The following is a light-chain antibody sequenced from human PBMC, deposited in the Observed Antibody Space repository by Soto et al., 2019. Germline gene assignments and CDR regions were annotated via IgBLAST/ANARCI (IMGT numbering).Light chain of an antibody. V-gene: IGLV2-14*01. Sequence: QSVLTQPASVSGSPGQSITISCTGTSSDVGDYNYVSWYQQHPGKAPKLIIYEVSYRPSGVSNRFSGSKSGNTASLSISGLQAEDEADYYCSSYTSSSTFYVFGSGTKVTVL. CDR3: SSYTSSSTFYV. J-gene: IGLJ1*01. CDR1: SSDVGDYNY. CDR2: EVS.